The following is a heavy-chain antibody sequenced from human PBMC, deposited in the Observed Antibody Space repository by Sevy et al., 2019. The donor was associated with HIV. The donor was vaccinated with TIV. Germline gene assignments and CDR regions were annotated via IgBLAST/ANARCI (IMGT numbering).Heavy chain of an antibody. V-gene: IGHV3-23*01. J-gene: IGHJ3*02. Sequence: GGSLRLSCAASGFTFSSYAMSWVRQAPGKGLEWVSAISGSGGSTYYADSVKGRFTISRDNSKNTLYLQMNSLRDEETAVEYWAKEHKSGYYDSSGPIWGKETMVTVSS. D-gene: IGHD3-22*01. CDR2: ISGSGGST. CDR3: AKEHKSGYYDSSGPI. CDR1: GFTFSSYA.